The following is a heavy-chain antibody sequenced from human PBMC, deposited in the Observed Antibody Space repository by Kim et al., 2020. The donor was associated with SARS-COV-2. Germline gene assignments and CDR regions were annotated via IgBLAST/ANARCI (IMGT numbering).Heavy chain of an antibody. CDR1: GGSISSGGYY. J-gene: IGHJ5*02. D-gene: IGHD3-9*01. Sequence: SETLSLTCTVSGGSISSGGYYWSWIRQHPGKGLEWIGYIYYSGSTYYNPSLKSRVTISVDTSKNQFSLKLSSVTAADTAVYYCARERPWSYDILTGYYIPAGWFDPWGQGTLVTVSS. CDR3: ARERPWSYDILTGYYIPAGWFDP. CDR2: IYYSGST. V-gene: IGHV4-31*03.